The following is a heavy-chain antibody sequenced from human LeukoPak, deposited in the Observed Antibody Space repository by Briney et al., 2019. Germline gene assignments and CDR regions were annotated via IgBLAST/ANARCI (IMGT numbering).Heavy chain of an antibody. D-gene: IGHD6-19*01. CDR3: AKDGSIAVAGYFDY. Sequence: GRSLRLSCAASGFTFDDYAMHWVRHAPRKGLEWGSGISWHSGSIAYADSVKGRFTISRDNAKNSLYLQMNSLRAEDTALYYCAKDGSIAVAGYFDYWGQGTLVTVSS. CDR2: ISWHSGSI. V-gene: IGHV3-9*01. J-gene: IGHJ4*02. CDR1: GFTFDDYA.